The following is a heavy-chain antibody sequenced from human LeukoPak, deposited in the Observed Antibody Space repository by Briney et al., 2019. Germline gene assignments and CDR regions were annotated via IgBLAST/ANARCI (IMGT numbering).Heavy chain of an antibody. CDR3: ARANPHDYDFWSRCPPTQDYYYMDV. V-gene: IGHV1-8*01. CDR1: GYTFTSYD. J-gene: IGHJ6*03. CDR2: MNPNSGNT. Sequence: ASVKVSCKASGYTFTSYDINWVRQATGRGLEWMGWMNPNSGNTGYAQKFQGRVTMTRDASISTAYMELSSLRSEDTAVYYCARANPHDYDFWSRCPPTQDYYYMDVWGKGTTVTVSS. D-gene: IGHD3-3*01.